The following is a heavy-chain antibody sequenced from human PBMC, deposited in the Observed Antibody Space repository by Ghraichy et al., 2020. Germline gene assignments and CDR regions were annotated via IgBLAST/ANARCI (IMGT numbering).Heavy chain of an antibody. CDR3: VRGYQLLEAFDI. V-gene: IGHV4-30-4*07. J-gene: IGHJ3*02. CDR1: GGYINTGGFS. CDR2: IYDTGAT. Sequence: SETLSLTCGVSGGYINTGGFSWGWIRQPPGKGLEWIGYIYDTGATSYNPSLRSRTSISVDTSKNQFSLQMRSLTAADTAVYYCVRGYQLLEAFDIWGQGIKVTASS. D-gene: IGHD2-2*01.